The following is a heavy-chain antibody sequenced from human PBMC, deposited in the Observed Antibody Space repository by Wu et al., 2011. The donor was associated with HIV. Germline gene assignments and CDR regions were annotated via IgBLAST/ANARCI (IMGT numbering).Heavy chain of an antibody. CDR2: IIPLFGTA. CDR1: GGSFSSET. J-gene: IGHJ5*02. V-gene: IGHV1-69*14. D-gene: IGHD3-16*01. CDR3: ARDGGSLVDA. Sequence: QVQLVQSGAEVKKPGSSVKVSCKASGGSFSSETISWVRQAPGQGLEWMGGIIPLFGTARYAQKFQDRLTITADKSTTTAYMELSSLRSEDTAVYYCARDGGSLVDAWGQGTLVTVSS.